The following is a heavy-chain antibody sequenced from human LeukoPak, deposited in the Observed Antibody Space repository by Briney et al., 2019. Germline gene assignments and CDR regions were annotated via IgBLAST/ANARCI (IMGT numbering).Heavy chain of an antibody. CDR2: IIPIFGTA. V-gene: IGHV1-69*01. J-gene: IGHJ3*02. Sequence: SVTVSCKASGGTFSSYAISWVRQAPGQGLEWMGGIIPIFGTANYAQKFQGRVTITADESTSTAYMELSSLRSEDTAVYYCASRATIFGVVRGHDAFDIWGQGTMVTVSS. D-gene: IGHD3-3*01. CDR3: ASRATIFGVVRGHDAFDI. CDR1: GGTFSSYA.